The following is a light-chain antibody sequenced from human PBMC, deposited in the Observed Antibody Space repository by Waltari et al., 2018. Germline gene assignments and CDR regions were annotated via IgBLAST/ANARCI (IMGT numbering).Light chain of an antibody. CDR2: DVH. CDR3: CSYAGADTSVL. Sequence: QSALTQPRSVSASPGQSVTVSCTGTSSDVGGYDFVSWYQQYPGKAPKLIIYDVHKRPPGVPDRFSGSKSGNTASLTISGLLNDDEADYYCCSYAGADTSVLFGGGTTLTVL. V-gene: IGLV2-11*02. J-gene: IGLJ2*01. CDR1: SSDVGGYDF.